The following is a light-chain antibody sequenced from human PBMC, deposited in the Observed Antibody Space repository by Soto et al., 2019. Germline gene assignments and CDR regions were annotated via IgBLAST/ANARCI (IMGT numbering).Light chain of an antibody. CDR1: SSNIKNNY. CDR2: DNN. J-gene: IGLJ1*01. Sequence: QSVLTQPPSVSAAPGQKVTISCSGSSSNIKNNYVSWYQQLPGTAPKVLIYDNNKRPSGIPDRFSGSKSGTSATLGITGLQTGDEADYYCGTWDTSLSSYVLGTGTKV. V-gene: IGLV1-51*01. CDR3: GTWDTSLSSYV.